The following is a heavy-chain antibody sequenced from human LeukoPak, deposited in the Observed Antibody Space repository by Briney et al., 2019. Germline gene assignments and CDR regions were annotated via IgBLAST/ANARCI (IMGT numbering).Heavy chain of an antibody. J-gene: IGHJ4*02. CDR1: GGSISSSNW. Sequence: PSGTLSLTCAVSGGSISSSNWWSWVRQPPGKGLEWIGEIYHSGSTNYNPSLKSRVTISVDKSKNQFSLKLSSVTAADTAVYYCARKGGRYYGAFDYWGQGTLVTVSS. CDR2: IYHSGST. D-gene: IGHD4/OR15-4a*01. CDR3: ARKGGRYYGAFDY. V-gene: IGHV4-4*02.